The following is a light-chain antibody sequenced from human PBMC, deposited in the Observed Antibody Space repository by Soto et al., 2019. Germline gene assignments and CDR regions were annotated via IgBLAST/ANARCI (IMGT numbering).Light chain of an antibody. V-gene: IGKV1-6*01. CDR2: AAS. Sequence: AIQMTQSPSSLSASVGERVTITCRASQGIRDDLGWYQQKPGKAPKLLIYAASSLQSGVPSRFSGSGSSTDFTLTISSLQPEDFATYYCLQDYNYPWTFGQGTKVEIK. CDR3: LQDYNYPWT. J-gene: IGKJ1*01. CDR1: QGIRDD.